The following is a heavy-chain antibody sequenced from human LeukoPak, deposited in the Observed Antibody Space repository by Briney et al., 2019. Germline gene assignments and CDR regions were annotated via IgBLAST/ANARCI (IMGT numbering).Heavy chain of an antibody. D-gene: IGHD5-18*01. V-gene: IGHV3-23*01. CDR2: ISGSGGST. J-gene: IGHJ4*02. CDR3: ARATAADTAMIYFDY. Sequence: GGSLRLSCAASGFTFSSYAMSWVRQAPGKGLEWVSAISGSGGSTYYADSVKGRFTISRDNSKNTLYLQINSLRAEDTAVYYCARATAADTAMIYFDYWGQGTLVTVSS. CDR1: GFTFSSYA.